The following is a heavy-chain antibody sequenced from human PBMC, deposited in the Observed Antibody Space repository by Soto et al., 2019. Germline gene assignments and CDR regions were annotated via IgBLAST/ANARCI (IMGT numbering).Heavy chain of an antibody. CDR1: GFSLDEYG. CDR3: ARDHRWGYEYGDYGDS. Sequence: EVQLVESGGGVVRPGGSLRLACAVSGFSLDEYGMSWVRQAPGKGPEWVSGMHRNGGSTGYADSVKGRFTISRDDAKNSLYLQMNSLRAEDTAFYYCARDHRWGYEYGDYGDSWGHGSLVTVYS. CDR2: MHRNGGST. V-gene: IGHV3-20*04. D-gene: IGHD4-17*01. J-gene: IGHJ5*01.